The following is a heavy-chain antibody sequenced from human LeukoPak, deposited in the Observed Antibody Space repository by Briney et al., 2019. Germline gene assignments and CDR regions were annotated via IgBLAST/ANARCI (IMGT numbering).Heavy chain of an antibody. J-gene: IGHJ3*02. CDR1: GDSVSSNTAV. CDR3: ARELGSFDI. Sequence: SQTLSLTCAISGDSVSSNTAVWNWIRQSPSRGLEWLGRTYYRSKWSNNYAVSVKSRIIINPDTSENQFSLQLNSMTPEDTAVYYCARELGSFDIWGQGTKVTVSS. D-gene: IGHD3-3*02. CDR2: TYYRSKWSN. V-gene: IGHV6-1*01.